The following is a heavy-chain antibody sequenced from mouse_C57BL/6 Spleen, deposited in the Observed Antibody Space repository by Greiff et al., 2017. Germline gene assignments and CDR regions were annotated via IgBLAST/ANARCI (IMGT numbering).Heavy chain of an antibody. D-gene: IGHD3-2*01. J-gene: IGHJ1*03. V-gene: IGHV1-19*01. CDR2: INPYNGGT. CDR3: ARRQGVYFDV. Sequence: EVKLMESGPVLVKPGASVKMSCKASGYTFTDYYMNWVKQSHGKSLEWIGVINPYNGGTSYNQKFKGKATLTVDKSSSTAYMELNSLTSEDSAVYYCARRQGVYFDVWGTGTTVTVSS. CDR1: GYTFTDYY.